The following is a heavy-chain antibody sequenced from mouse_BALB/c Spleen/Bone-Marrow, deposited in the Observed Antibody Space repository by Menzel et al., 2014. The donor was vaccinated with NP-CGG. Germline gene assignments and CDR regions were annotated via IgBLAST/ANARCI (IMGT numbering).Heavy chain of an antibody. CDR1: EFTFTDYY. Sequence: EVKLVESGGGLVQPGGSLILSCATSEFTFTDYYMSWVRQPPGKALEWLGFIRNKANGYTTEYSASVKGRFTISRDNSQSILYLQMNTLRAEDSATYYCARDDYYAMDYWGQGTSVTVSS. CDR2: IRNKANGYTT. J-gene: IGHJ4*01. V-gene: IGHV7-3*02. CDR3: ARDDYYAMDY.